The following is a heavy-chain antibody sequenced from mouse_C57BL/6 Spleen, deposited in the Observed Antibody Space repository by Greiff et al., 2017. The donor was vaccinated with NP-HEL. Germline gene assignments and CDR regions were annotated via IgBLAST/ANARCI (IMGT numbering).Heavy chain of an antibody. D-gene: IGHD1-1*01. V-gene: IGHV3-1*01. CDR3: ARDNYGSFFDY. J-gene: IGHJ2*01. CDR2: ISYSGST. CDR1: GYSITSGYD. Sequence: VQLKESGPGMVKPSQSLSLTCTVTGYSITSGYDWHWIRHFPGNKLEWMGYISYSGSTNYNPSLKSRISITHDTSKNHFFLKLNSVTTEDTATYYCARDNYGSFFDYWGQGTTLTVSS.